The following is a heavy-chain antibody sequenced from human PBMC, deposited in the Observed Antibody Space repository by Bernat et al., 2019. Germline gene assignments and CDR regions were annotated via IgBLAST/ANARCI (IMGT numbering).Heavy chain of an antibody. CDR1: GYTFSSHG. J-gene: IGHJ3*02. V-gene: IGHV1-18*01. Sequence: QVQLVQSGAEVKKPGSSVKVSCKVSGYTFSSHGINWVRQAPGQGLEWMGWISPYNGNTNSAQKLQGRLTMTTDASTSTAYMELRSLRSEDTAVYYCARTPVVHVDTAMVEGDDAFDIWGQGTMVTVSS. CDR3: ARTPVVHVDTAMVEGDDAFDI. D-gene: IGHD5-18*01. CDR2: ISPYNGNT.